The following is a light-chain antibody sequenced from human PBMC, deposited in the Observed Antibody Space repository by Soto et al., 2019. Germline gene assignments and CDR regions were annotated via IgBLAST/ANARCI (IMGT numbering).Light chain of an antibody. CDR3: QQYNKWWT. CDR2: AAS. V-gene: IGKV1-9*01. CDR1: RGVARY. J-gene: IGKJ1*01. Sequence: IQLTQSPSSLSASVGDRVTITCRASRGVARYLAWYQQKPGTAPKLLIYAASTLQSGVPSRFSGSGSGTDFTLTISSLQSEDFAVYYCQQYNKWWTFGQGTKLEIK.